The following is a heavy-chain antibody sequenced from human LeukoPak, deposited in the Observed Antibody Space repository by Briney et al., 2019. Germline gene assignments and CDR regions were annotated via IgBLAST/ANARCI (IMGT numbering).Heavy chain of an antibody. CDR2: INHSGST. CDR1: GGSFSGYY. V-gene: IGHV4-34*01. Sequence: SETLSLTCAVYGGSFSGYYWSWIRQPPGKGLEWIGEINHSGSTNYNPSLKSRVTISVDTSKNQFSLKLSSVTAADTAVYYCARGKGYDILTGFPRPYYYYGMDVWGQGTTVTVSS. J-gene: IGHJ6*02. CDR3: ARGKGYDILTGFPRPYYYYGMDV. D-gene: IGHD3-9*01.